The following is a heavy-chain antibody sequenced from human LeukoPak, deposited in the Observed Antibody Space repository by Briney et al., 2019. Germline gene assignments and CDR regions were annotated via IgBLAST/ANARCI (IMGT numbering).Heavy chain of an antibody. J-gene: IGHJ4*02. CDR1: GFTFSSYS. CDR3: ARDQGYSSGSFDY. CDR2: ISSSSSYI. V-gene: IGHV3-21*01. Sequence: PGGSLRLSCAASGFTFSSYSMNWVRQVPGKGLEWVSSISSSSSYIYYADSVKGRFTISRDNAKNSLYLQMNSLRAEDTAVYYCARDQGYSSGSFDYWGQGTLVTVSS. D-gene: IGHD6-19*01.